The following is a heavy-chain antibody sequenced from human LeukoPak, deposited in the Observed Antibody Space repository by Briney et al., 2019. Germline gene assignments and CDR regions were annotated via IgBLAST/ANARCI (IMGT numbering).Heavy chain of an antibody. Sequence: ASVKVSCKAFGYTFTGYYIHWVRQAPGQGLEWMGWINPNSGGTNYAQKFQGRVTMTRDTSIRTAYMELSRLRFDDTAVYYCARDTGGSGSYAFDIWGQGTMATVSS. CDR2: INPNSGGT. V-gene: IGHV1-2*02. D-gene: IGHD3-10*01. CDR3: ARDTGGSGSYAFDI. J-gene: IGHJ3*02. CDR1: GYTFTGYY.